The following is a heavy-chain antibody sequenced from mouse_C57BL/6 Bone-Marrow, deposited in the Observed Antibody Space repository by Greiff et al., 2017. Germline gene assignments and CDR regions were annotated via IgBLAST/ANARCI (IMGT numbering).Heavy chain of an antibody. CDR1: GYTFTSYG. CDR2: IYPRSGNT. V-gene: IGHV1-81*01. J-gene: IGHJ1*01. D-gene: IGHD1-1*01. Sequence: QVHVKQSGAELARPGASVKLSCKASGYTFTSYGISWVKQRTGQGLEWIGEIYPRSGNTNYNEKFKGKATLTADKSSSKAYMELRSLTSEDSAVYFCAEWEYYYGSSFWYFDVWGSGTTVAVSS. CDR3: AEWEYYYGSSFWYFDV.